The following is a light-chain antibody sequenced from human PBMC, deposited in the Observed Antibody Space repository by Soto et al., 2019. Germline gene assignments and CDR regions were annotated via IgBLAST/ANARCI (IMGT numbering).Light chain of an antibody. CDR2: GAS. CDR3: QQYGSSPLT. J-gene: IGKJ4*01. Sequence: EIVLTQSPGTLSLSPGERATLSCRASQSVSSSFLAWYLQKPGQAPRLLIYGASSRATGIPDRFSGSGSGTDFNLTISRLEPEDVAVYYCQQYGSSPLTFGGGTKVEIK. CDR1: QSVSSSF. V-gene: IGKV3-20*01.